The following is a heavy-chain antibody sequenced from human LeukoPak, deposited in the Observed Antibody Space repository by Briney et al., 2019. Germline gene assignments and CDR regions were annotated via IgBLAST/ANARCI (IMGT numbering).Heavy chain of an antibody. V-gene: IGHV3-21*01. CDR3: ARDLGKSAGYYYGMDV. CDR1: GFTFSSYS. J-gene: IGHJ6*02. CDR2: ISSSSSYI. D-gene: IGHD4-23*01. Sequence: GGSLRLSCAASGFTFSSYSMNWVRQAPGKGLEGVSSISSSSSYIYYADSVKGRFTISRDNAKNSLYLQMNSLRAEDTAVYYCARDLGKSAGYYYGMDVWGQGTTVTVSS.